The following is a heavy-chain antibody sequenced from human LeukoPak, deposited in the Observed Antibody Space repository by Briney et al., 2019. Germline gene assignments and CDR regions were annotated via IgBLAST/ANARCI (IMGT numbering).Heavy chain of an antibody. V-gene: IGHV4-61*01. J-gene: IGHJ4*02. CDR3: ARVGGPSNWRQIDY. Sequence: SETLSLTCSVSGGSVSSASYYWSWIRQPPGKGLEWIGYIYYTGSINYNPSLKSRVTISVDMSKNQFSLKLSSVTPADTAVYYCARVGGPSNWRQIDYWGQGTLVTVSS. CDR2: IYYTGSI. D-gene: IGHD1-1*01. CDR1: GGSVSSASYY.